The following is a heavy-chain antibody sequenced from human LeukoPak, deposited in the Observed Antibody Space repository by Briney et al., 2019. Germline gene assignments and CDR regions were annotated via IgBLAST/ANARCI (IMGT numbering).Heavy chain of an antibody. CDR2: IYTSGST. D-gene: IGHD2-2*01. V-gene: IGHV4-4*07. CDR1: GGSISSYY. J-gene: IGHJ3*02. Sequence: SSETLSLTCTVSGGSISSYYWSWIRQPAGKGLEWIGRIYTSGSTNYNPSLKSRVTMSVDTSKNQFSLKLSSVTAADTAVYYCAGMQGYCSSTSCYGVIWGQGTMVTVSS. CDR3: AGMQGYCSSTSCYGVI.